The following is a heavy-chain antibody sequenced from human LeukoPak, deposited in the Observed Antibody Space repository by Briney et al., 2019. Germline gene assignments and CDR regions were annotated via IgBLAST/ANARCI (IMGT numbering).Heavy chain of an antibody. CDR2: ISGTSGTT. Sequence: PGGSLRLSCAASGFTFSSYAMSWVRQAPGKGLEWVSAISGTSGTTYYADSVKGRFTISRDNSKNMLFLLMNSLRTEDTAVYYCAKESEAIPAAGTFDSWGQGTLVTVSS. V-gene: IGHV3-23*01. J-gene: IGHJ5*01. CDR3: AKESEAIPAAGTFDS. CDR1: GFTFSSYA. D-gene: IGHD6-13*01.